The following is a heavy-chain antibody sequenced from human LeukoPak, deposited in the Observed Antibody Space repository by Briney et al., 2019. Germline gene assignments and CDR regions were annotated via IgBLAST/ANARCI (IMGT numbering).Heavy chain of an antibody. CDR1: GFSFINYA. Sequence: GGSLRLSCAASGFSFINYAMSWVRQAPGKGLEWVSAISGSGGSTYYADSVKGRFTISRDNSKNTLYLQMNSLRAEDTAVYYCAKKTRYCTNGVCYRDYYYYGMDVWGQGTTVTVSS. D-gene: IGHD2-8*01. V-gene: IGHV3-23*01. CDR3: AKKTRYCTNGVCYRDYYYYGMDV. CDR2: ISGSGGST. J-gene: IGHJ6*02.